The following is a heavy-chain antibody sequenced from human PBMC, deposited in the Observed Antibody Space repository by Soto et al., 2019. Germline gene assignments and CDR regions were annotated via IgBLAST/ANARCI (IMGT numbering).Heavy chain of an antibody. Sequence: QITLKESGPTLVKHTQTLTLTCTCSGFSLSSTRMAVGWIRQPPGKALEWLALIYWDDDKRYSPFLKSRLTITKDTSKNQVVLTMSNMDPVDTARYYCAHIVVAGLGYYFDYWGQGTLVTVSS. V-gene: IGHV2-5*02. CDR1: GFSLSSTRMA. CDR3: AHIVVAGLGYYFDY. J-gene: IGHJ4*02. D-gene: IGHD6-19*01. CDR2: IYWDDDK.